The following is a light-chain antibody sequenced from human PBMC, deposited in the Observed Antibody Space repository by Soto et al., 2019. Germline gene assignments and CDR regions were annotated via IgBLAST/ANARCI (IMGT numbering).Light chain of an antibody. CDR2: GAS. V-gene: IGKV3-20*01. CDR1: QIVSSSY. CDR3: QQYGSSPLT. J-gene: IGKJ4*01. Sequence: EIVLTQSPGTLSLSPGERATLSCRVSQIVSSSYLAWYQQKPGQAPRLLIYGASSMATGIPDRFSGSGSGTDFTLTISRLEPEDFAVYYCQQYGSSPLTFGGGTKVEIK.